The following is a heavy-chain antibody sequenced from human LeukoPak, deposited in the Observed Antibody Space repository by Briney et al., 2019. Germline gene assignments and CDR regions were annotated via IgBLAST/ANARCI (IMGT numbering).Heavy chain of an antibody. CDR3: ASHEVVPAASESTKPNYFDY. Sequence: GGSLRLSCAASGFTFSSYSMNWVRQAPGKGLEWVSYISSSSSTIYYADSVKGRFTISRDNSKNTLYLQMNSLRAEDTAVYYCASHEVVPAASESTKPNYFDYWGQGTLVTVSS. D-gene: IGHD2-2*01. CDR1: GFTFSSYS. V-gene: IGHV3-48*01. CDR2: ISSSSSTI. J-gene: IGHJ4*02.